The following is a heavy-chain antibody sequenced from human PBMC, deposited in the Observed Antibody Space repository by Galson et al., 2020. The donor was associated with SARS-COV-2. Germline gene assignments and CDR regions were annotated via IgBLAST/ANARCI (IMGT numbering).Heavy chain of an antibody. CDR2: INLDGIQK. CDR1: GFYFSHHW. CDR3: ARDGPVGYFDL. J-gene: IGHJ4*01. V-gene: IGHV3-7*01. Sequence: GGSLRLSCAASGFYFSHHWLSWVRQAPGKGLEWVANINLDGIQKYYIDSVKGRFTIFRDNNKQSLSLQMNSLRAEDTAVYYCARDGPVGYFDLWGQGTLVTVSS.